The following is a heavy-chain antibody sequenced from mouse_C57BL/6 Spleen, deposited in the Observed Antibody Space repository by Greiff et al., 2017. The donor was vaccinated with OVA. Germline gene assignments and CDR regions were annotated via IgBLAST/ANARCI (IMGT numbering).Heavy chain of an antibody. Sequence: QVQLKQPGAELVRPGSSVKLSCKASGYTFTSYWMDWVKQRPGQGLEWIGNIYPSDSETHYNQKFKDKATLTVDKSSSTAYLQLSSLTSEDAAVYYCAGAGDYAVPRFAYWGQGTLVTVSA. CDR2: IYPSDSET. D-gene: IGHD2-4*01. CDR1: GYTFTSYW. V-gene: IGHV1-61*01. J-gene: IGHJ3*01. CDR3: AGAGDYAVPRFAY.